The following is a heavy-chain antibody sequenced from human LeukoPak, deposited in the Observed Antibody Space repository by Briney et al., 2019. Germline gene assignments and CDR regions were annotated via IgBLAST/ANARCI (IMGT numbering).Heavy chain of an antibody. D-gene: IGHD3-10*01. CDR2: IGSSGLDT. J-gene: IGHJ4*02. V-gene: IGHV3-23*01. CDR1: GFTFGSLH. Sequence: RPGGSLRLSCVAAGFTFGSLHMTWVRQAPGKGLEWVSAIGSSGLDTYYADSVKGRFTVSRDNAKNMLYLQMNSLRVEDTAVYYCAKDSTMVRGPFDYWGQGTLVTVSS. CDR3: AKDSTMVRGPFDY.